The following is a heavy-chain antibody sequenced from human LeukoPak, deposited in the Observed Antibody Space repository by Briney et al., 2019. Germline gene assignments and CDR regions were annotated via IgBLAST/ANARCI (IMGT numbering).Heavy chain of an antibody. Sequence: GGSLRLSCAASGFPFTTYAMSWVRQPPGKGLEWVSAISNSGDNTYYADSVKGRFTISRDNSKNTFFLQMNSLRAGDTAMYYCTKTGARYSASSNFDSWGQGALVTVSS. V-gene: IGHV3-23*01. J-gene: IGHJ4*02. D-gene: IGHD6-6*01. CDR1: GFPFTTYA. CDR2: ISNSGDNT. CDR3: TKTGARYSASSNFDS.